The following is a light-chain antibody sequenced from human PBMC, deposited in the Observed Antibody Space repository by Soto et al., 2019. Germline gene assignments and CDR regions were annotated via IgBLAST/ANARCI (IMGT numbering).Light chain of an antibody. V-gene: IGKV3-20*01. CDR2: GAS. Sequence: EIVWTQSPGTLSLSPGSRATTSGRASQSVSCSYLAWYQQKPGQAPTLLLYGASSRATGFPDRFSGSGSGTDFTLTISRLEPEDFAVYYCQQYGSSPTITFGQGTRLEI. CDR1: QSVSCSY. CDR3: QQYGSSPTIT. J-gene: IGKJ5*01.